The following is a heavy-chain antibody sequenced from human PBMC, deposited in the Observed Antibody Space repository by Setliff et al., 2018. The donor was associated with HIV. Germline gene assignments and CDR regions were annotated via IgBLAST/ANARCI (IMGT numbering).Heavy chain of an antibody. CDR1: GGSISSGDYY. CDR3: ARVSCSSWYSIPRDYYYYMDV. CDR2: IYYSGST. J-gene: IGHJ6*03. Sequence: PSETLSLTCTVSGGSISSGDYYWSWIRQPPGKGLEWIGYIYYSGSTYYNPSLKSRVTISVDTSKNQFSLRLRSVTAADTAVYYCARVSCSSWYSIPRDYYYYMDVWGEGTTVTVSS. V-gene: IGHV4-30-4*08. D-gene: IGHD6-13*01.